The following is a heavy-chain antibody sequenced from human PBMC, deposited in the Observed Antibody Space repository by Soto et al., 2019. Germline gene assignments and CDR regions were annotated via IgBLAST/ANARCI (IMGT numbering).Heavy chain of an antibody. CDR3: ARVSGYYLPDY. J-gene: IGHJ4*02. CDR1: GYTFTNYA. V-gene: IGHV1-3*05. D-gene: IGHD5-12*01. CDR2: INAGNGNT. Sequence: QVQLVQSGAEEKKPGPSVKVSCKASGYTFTNYAMHWVRQAPGQRLEWMGWINAGNGNTKYSQKFQGRVTITRDTSASTAYMELSSLRSEDTAVYYCARVSGYYLPDYWGQGTLVTVSS.